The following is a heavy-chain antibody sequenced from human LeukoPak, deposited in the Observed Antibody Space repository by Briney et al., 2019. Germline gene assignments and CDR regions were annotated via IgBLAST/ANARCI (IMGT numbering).Heavy chain of an antibody. D-gene: IGHD5-12*01. J-gene: IGHJ2*01. CDR1: GGPVSNGNYY. V-gene: IGHV4-61*01. Sequence: PSETLSLTCTVSGGPVSNGNYYCSWIRQPPGKGLEWIGYLYDSGRTNYNPSLKSRVTISIDPSKNQFSLKLSSATAADTAVYYCARDRVGGYDYAYFDLWGRGTLVTVSS. CDR3: ARDRVGGYDYAYFDL. CDR2: LYDSGRT.